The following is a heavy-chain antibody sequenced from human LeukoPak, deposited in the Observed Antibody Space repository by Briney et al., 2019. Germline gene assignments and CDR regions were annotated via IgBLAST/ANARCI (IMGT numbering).Heavy chain of an antibody. CDR2: ILYSGTV. D-gene: IGHD4-17*01. CDR1: DGSISGAAYY. J-gene: IGHJ6*03. CDR3: ARVTRYDNSRNNYYMDV. Sequence: PSETLSLTCTVSDGSISGAAYYWGWFRQPPGKRLEWIGNILYSGTVYYNPSLKSRVTISVDTSKNQFPLKLSSVTAADTAVYFCARVTRYDNSRNNYYMDVWGKGTTVTVSS. V-gene: IGHV4-39*06.